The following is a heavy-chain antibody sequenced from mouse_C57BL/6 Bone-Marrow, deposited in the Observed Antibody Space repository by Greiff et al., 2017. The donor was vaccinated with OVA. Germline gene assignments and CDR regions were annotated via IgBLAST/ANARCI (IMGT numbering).Heavy chain of an antibody. CDR2: INPNNGGT. Sequence: VQLQQSGPELVKPGASVRISCKASGYTFTDYYMNWVKQSHGKSLEWIGDINPNNGGTSYNQKFKGKATLTVDKSSSTAYMELRSLTSEDSAVYYCARGGHLNWDDDYWGQGTTLTVSS. J-gene: IGHJ2*01. V-gene: IGHV1-26*01. CDR3: ARGGHLNWDDDY. CDR1: GYTFTDYY. D-gene: IGHD4-1*01.